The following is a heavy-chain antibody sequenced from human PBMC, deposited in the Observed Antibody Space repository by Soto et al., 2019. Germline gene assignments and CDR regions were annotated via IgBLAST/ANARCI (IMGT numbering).Heavy chain of an antibody. Sequence: PGGSLRLSCAASGFTFSSYSMNWVRQAPGKGLEWVSYISGSSSTIYYADSVKGRFTISRDNAKNSLYLQMNSLRDEDTAVYYCAREGVYYYDSSGYQGDYWGQGTLVTVSS. V-gene: IGHV3-48*02. CDR3: AREGVYYYDSSGYQGDY. CDR1: GFTFSSYS. D-gene: IGHD3-22*01. J-gene: IGHJ4*02. CDR2: ISGSSSTI.